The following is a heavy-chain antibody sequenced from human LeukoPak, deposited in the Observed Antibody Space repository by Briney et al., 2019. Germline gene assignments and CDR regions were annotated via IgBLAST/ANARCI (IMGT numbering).Heavy chain of an antibody. D-gene: IGHD3-10*01. J-gene: IGHJ4*02. CDR1: GFTFSSYG. V-gene: IGHV3-30*02. CDR2: IRYDGSSK. Sequence: GGSLRLSCVASGFTFSSYGMHCVRQAPGKGLEWVAFIRYDGSSKYYADSVKGRFTISRDNSKNTLYLQMNSLRAEDTAVYYCAKDRDPGSYYSSLDYWGQGTLVTVSS. CDR3: AKDRDPGSYYSSLDY.